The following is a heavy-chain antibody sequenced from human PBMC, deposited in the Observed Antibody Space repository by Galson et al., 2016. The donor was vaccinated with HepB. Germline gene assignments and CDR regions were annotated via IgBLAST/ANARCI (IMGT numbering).Heavy chain of an antibody. CDR1: GFTFGDYY. J-gene: IGHJ6*03. Sequence: SLRLSCAASGFTFGDYYMNWIRQAPGKGLEWVSYISSSSSYINYADSVKGRFTISRDNAKNSLYLQMNSLRAEDTAVYYCVRVGSSCYDPYYYYMDVWGKGTTVTVSS. V-gene: IGHV3-11*06. CDR3: VRVGSSCYDPYYYYMDV. D-gene: IGHD6-13*01. CDR2: ISSSSSYI.